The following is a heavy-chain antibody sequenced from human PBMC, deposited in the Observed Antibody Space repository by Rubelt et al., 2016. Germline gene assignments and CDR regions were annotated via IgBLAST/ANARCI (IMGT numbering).Heavy chain of an antibody. J-gene: IGHJ4*02. CDR1: GGSIGTFY. V-gene: IGHV4-59*01. CDR3: ARGSTSGIFGTLIPSDS. Sequence: QVQLRQSGPGLVKPSETLSLTCTVSGGSIGTFYWSWIRQSPGKGLEWIGYIHYLGNTNYNPSLKSRATISVDVSKTQFSLRLASVTAADSAVYYCARGSTSGIFGTLIPSDSWGQGTLVTVSS. D-gene: IGHD3-3*01. CDR2: IHYLGNT.